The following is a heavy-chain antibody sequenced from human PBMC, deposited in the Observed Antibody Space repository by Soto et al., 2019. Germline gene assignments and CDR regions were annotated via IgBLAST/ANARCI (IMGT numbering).Heavy chain of an antibody. D-gene: IGHD2-2*01. V-gene: IGHV3-66*01. CDR3: ASAPNLPRRAFDI. J-gene: IGHJ3*02. CDR2: IYSGGST. Sequence: EVQLVESGGGLVQPGGSLRLSCAASGFTVSSNYMSWVRQAPGKGLEWVSVIYSGGSTYYGESVKGRFTISRDNSKNTLYLQMNSLRAEDTAVYYCASAPNLPRRAFDIWGQGTMVTVSS. CDR1: GFTVSSNY.